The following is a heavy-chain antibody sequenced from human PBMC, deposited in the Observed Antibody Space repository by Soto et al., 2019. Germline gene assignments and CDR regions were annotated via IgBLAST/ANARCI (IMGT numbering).Heavy chain of an antibody. Sequence: ASVKVSCKASGYTFTSYGISWVRQAPGQGLEWMGWISAYNGNTNYAQKLQGRVTMTTDTSTSTAYMELRSLRSDDTAVYYCARASHDSSGYYYVGTHYYYYYGMDVWGQGTTVTVSS. V-gene: IGHV1-18*01. D-gene: IGHD3-22*01. CDR2: ISAYNGNT. CDR1: GYTFTSYG. J-gene: IGHJ6*02. CDR3: ARASHDSSGYYYVGTHYYYYYGMDV.